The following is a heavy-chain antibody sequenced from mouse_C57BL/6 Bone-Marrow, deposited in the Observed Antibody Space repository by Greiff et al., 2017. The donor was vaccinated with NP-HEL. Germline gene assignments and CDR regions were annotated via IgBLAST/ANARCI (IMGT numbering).Heavy chain of an antibody. D-gene: IGHD1-1*01. V-gene: IGHV1-9*01. CDR2: ILPGSGST. CDR1: GYTFTGYW. Sequence: VQLQQSGAELMKPGASVKLSCKATGYTFTGYWIEWVKQRPGHGLEWIGEILPGSGSTNYNEKFKGKATFTSDTSSNTAYMQLSSLTTEDSAIYYCARGVTVVATSRFAYWGQGTLVTVSA. J-gene: IGHJ3*01. CDR3: ARGVTVVATSRFAY.